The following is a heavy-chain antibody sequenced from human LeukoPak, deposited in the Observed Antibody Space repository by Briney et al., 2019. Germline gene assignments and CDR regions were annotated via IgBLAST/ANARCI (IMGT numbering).Heavy chain of an antibody. CDR3: AKAAVPNYYYYGMDV. CDR2: ISWNSGSI. D-gene: IGHD6-19*01. Sequence: PGGSLRLSCAASGFTFDDYAMHWVRQAPGKGLEWVSGISWNSGSIGYADSVKGRFTISRDNAKNSLYLQMNSLRAEDTALYYCAKAAVPNYYYYGMDVWGQGTTVTVSS. V-gene: IGHV3-9*01. CDR1: GFTFDDYA. J-gene: IGHJ6*02.